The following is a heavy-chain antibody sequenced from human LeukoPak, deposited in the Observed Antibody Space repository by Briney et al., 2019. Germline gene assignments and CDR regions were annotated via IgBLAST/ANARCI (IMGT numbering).Heavy chain of an antibody. Sequence: GGSLRLSCAASGFTFSSYAMHWVRQAPGKGLEWVAVISYDGSNKYYADSVKGRFTISRDNSKNTLYLQMNSLRAEDTAVYYCARSIQLWLWYFDYWGQGTLVTVSS. V-gene: IGHV3-30-3*01. CDR1: GFTFSSYA. D-gene: IGHD5-18*01. J-gene: IGHJ4*02. CDR3: ARSIQLWLWYFDY. CDR2: ISYDGSNK.